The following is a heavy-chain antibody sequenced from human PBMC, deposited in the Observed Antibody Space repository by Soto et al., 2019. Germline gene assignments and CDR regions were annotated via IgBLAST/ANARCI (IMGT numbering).Heavy chain of an antibody. J-gene: IGHJ6*02. Sequence: SETLSLTWTVSGGSISSDCWSWIRQPPGKGLEWIGYMYNTGSTIYNPSLKSRVTISVDTSKNQFSLKLNSVTAADTAVYYCARDLWGYCGADCYPLDVWGQGTTVTVS. CDR1: GGSISSDC. CDR2: MYNTGST. D-gene: IGHD2-21*02. V-gene: IGHV4-59*01. CDR3: ARDLWGYCGADCYPLDV.